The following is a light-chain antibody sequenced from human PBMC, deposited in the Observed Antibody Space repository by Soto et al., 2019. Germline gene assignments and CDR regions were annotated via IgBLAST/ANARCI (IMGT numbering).Light chain of an antibody. CDR2: AAS. Sequence: EIVLTQSPGTLTLSPGERATLSCRASQSVRSNYLAWYQQGPGQAPRLLIFAASSRATGIPDRFSGSGSGTDFTLTISRLEPEDFAVYYYKQYSTSPWTFGQGTKVDIK. CDR1: QSVRSNY. CDR3: KQYSTSPWT. J-gene: IGKJ1*01. V-gene: IGKV3-20*01.